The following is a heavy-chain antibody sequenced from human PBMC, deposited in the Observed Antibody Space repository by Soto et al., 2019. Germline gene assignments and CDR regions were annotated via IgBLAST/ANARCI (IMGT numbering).Heavy chain of an antibody. CDR3: ARLIYDSRGYYYFDY. D-gene: IGHD3-22*01. Sequence: PSETLSLTCAVSGGSISSNNWWAWVRQPPGKGLEWIGEIYHSRSTDYIPALKSRVTVSVDTSQNQFSLRLRSVTAADTALYYCARLIYDSRGYYYFDYWGQGTLVSVSS. CDR1: GGSISSNNW. V-gene: IGHV4-4*02. CDR2: IYHSRST. J-gene: IGHJ4*02.